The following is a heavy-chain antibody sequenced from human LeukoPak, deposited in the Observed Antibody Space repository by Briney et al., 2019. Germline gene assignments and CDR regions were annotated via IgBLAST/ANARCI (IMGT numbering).Heavy chain of an antibody. V-gene: IGHV4-34*01. CDR1: GGSFSGYY. J-gene: IGHJ4*02. D-gene: IGHD3-10*01. Sequence: PSETLSLTCAVYGGSFSGYYWSWIRQPPGKGLEWIGEINHSGSTNYNPSPKSRVTISVDTSKNQFSLKLSSVTAADTAVYYCARANSMGSGSYSNFDYWGQGTLVTVSS. CDR3: ARANSMGSGSYSNFDY. CDR2: INHSGST.